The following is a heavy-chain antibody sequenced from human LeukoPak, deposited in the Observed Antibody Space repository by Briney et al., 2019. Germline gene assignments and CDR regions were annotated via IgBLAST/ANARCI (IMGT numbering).Heavy chain of an antibody. J-gene: IGHJ4*02. CDR1: GFTISDYW. CDR2: INGDGSST. CDR3: ARILSRDYFDY. V-gene: IGHV3-74*01. Sequence: GGSLRLSCAASGFTISDYWMHWVRQAPGKGLVSVSRINGDGSSTKYADSVRGRFTISSDNAKNTLYLQMNSLRAEDTAVYYCARILSRDYFDYWGQGTLVTVSS.